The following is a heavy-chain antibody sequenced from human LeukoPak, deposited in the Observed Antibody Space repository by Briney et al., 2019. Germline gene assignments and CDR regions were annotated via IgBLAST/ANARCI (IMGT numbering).Heavy chain of an antibody. Sequence: SETLSLTCAVYGGSFSGYYWSWIRQPPGKGLEWIGEISHSGSTNYNPSLKSRVTISVDTSKNQFSLKLSSVTAADTAVYYCARGAAATTVTTFADYWGQGTLVTVSS. CDR3: ARGAAATTVTTFADY. J-gene: IGHJ4*02. CDR2: ISHSGST. V-gene: IGHV4-34*01. CDR1: GGSFSGYY. D-gene: IGHD4-17*01.